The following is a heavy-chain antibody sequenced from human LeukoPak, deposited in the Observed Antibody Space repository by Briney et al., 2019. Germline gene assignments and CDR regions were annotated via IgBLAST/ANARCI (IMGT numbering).Heavy chain of an antibody. CDR1: GYRFTSYW. CDR3: ARHTNGVMEDY. V-gene: IGHV5-51*01. D-gene: IGHD2-8*01. CDR2: IYPGDSDT. Sequence: GESLKISCKAFGYRFTSYWIAWVRQVPGKGLEWMGIIYPGDSDTKYSPSFQGQVTISADKSISTAYLQWSSLKASDTAMYFCARHTNGVMEDYWGQGTLVTVSS. J-gene: IGHJ4*02.